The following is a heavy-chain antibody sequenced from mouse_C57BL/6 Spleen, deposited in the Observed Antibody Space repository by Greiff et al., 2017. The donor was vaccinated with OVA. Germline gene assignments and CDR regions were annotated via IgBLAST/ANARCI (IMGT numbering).Heavy chain of an antibody. CDR1: GYTFTSYW. CDR3: ARQEITTVVATDY. J-gene: IGHJ2*01. Sequence: QVQLQQSGAELVKPGASVKLSCKASGYTFTSYWMHWVKQRPGQGLEWIGMIHPNSGSTNYNEKFKSKATLTVDKSSSTAYMQLSSLTSEDSAVYYCARQEITTVVATDYWGQGTTLTVSS. CDR2: IHPNSGST. D-gene: IGHD1-1*01. V-gene: IGHV1-64*01.